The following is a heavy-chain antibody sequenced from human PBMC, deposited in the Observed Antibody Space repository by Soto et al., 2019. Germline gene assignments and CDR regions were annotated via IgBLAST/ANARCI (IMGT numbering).Heavy chain of an antibody. D-gene: IGHD6-13*01. CDR1: GFTFDDYA. J-gene: IGHJ1*01. CDR2: INWTSGSI. V-gene: IGHV3-9*01. CDR3: VKDESINWYSGHFRH. Sequence: EVQLVESGGGLVQPGRYLRLSCAASGFTFDDYAMHWVRQVPGKGLEWVLGINWTSGSIGYGDSVKGRLAISRDNAKNSLHLQMNSLRAEDTAFYYCVKDESINWYSGHFRHWGQGTLVNVSS.